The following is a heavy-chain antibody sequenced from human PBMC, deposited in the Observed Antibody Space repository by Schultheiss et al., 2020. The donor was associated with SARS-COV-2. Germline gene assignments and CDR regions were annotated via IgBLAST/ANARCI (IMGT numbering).Heavy chain of an antibody. D-gene: IGHD3-3*01. Sequence: SVKVSCKASGGTFSSYAISWVRQAPGQGLEWMGGIIPIFGTANYAQKFQGRVTITADESTSTAYMELSSLRSEDTAVYYCARGLTYYDFWSGYIFDYWGQGTLVTVSS. CDR1: GGTFSSYA. V-gene: IGHV1-69*13. J-gene: IGHJ4*02. CDR2: IIPIFGTA. CDR3: ARGLTYYDFWSGYIFDY.